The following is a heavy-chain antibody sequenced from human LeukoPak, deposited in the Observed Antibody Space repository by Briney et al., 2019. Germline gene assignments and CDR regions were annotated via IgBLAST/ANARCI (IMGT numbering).Heavy chain of an antibody. CDR2: INNDGSSA. J-gene: IGHJ4*02. Sequence: GRSLRLSCAASGVTFSSYWMHWVRQAPGKWLVWVSRINNDGSSAYYADSVKGRFTISRDNAKNTLYLQMDSLRAEDTAVYYCATYGLGTYHLEDWGQGTLVTVS. V-gene: IGHV3-74*01. D-gene: IGHD3-10*01. CDR1: GVTFSSYW. CDR3: ATYGLGTYHLED.